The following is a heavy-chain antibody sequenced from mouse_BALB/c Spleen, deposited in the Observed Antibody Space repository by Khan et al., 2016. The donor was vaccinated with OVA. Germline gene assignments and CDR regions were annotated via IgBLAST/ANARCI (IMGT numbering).Heavy chain of an antibody. Sequence: VQLQQSGPELVKPGASVKMSCKASGYTFTDYVIHWVKQKPGQDLEWIGYIYPYTDDTESTEGFKGKATLTLDKSSSTAYMDLSSLTSADSSVYYCARSATDYYTMEYWGQGTSVTVSS. D-gene: IGHD1-1*01. CDR2: IYPYTDDT. V-gene: IGHV1S136*01. J-gene: IGHJ4*01. CDR3: ARSATDYYTMEY. CDR1: GYTFTDYV.